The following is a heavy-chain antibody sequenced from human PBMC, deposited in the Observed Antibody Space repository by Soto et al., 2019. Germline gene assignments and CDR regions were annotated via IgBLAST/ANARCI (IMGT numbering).Heavy chain of an antibody. CDR1: GGTFSSYT. D-gene: IGHD1-1*01. CDR3: ARDREGATQDDAKQYYYYYMDV. Sequence: GASVKVSCKASGGTFSSYTISWVRQAPGQGLEWMGRIIPILGIANYAQKFQGRVTITADKSTSTAYMELSSLRSEDTAVYYCARDREGATQDDAKQYYYYYMDVWGKGTTVTVSS. J-gene: IGHJ6*03. V-gene: IGHV1-69*04. CDR2: IIPILGIA.